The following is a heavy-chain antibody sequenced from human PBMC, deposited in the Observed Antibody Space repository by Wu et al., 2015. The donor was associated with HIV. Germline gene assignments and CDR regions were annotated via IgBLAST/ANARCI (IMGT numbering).Heavy chain of an antibody. V-gene: IGHV1-46*01. D-gene: IGHD3-22*01. J-gene: IGHJ3*02. CDR3: ATNADSSGYYASPASDAFDI. CDR2: INPSGGST. CDR1: GYTFTSYY. Sequence: QVQLVQSGAEVKKPGASVKVSCKASGYTFTSYYMHWVRQAPGQGLEWMGIINPSGGSTSYAQKFQGRVTMTRDTSTSTVYMELSSLRSEDTAVYYCATNADSSGYYASPASDAFDIWGQGTMVTVSS.